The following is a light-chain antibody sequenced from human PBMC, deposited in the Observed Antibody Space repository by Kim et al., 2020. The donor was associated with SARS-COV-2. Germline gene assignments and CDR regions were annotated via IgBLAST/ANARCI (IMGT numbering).Light chain of an antibody. CDR3: AAWDGSLNGSV. CDR2: SND. J-gene: IGLJ7*01. Sequence: QRVTVSSDGGNCNSGSNVQNGYRQLPATGLKRLVYSNDYRPEGVRDRFCGSKAGTAASLDFSGLQSEDEADYYCAAWDGSLNGSVFGGGTQLTVL. CDR1: NCNSGSNV. V-gene: IGLV1-44*01.